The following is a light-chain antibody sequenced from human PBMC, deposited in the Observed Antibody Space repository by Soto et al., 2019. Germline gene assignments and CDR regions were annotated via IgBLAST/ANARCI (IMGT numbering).Light chain of an antibody. CDR3: LQDHIYPWT. CDR1: QDIRNG. V-gene: IGKV1-6*01. J-gene: IGKJ1*01. CDR2: AAS. Sequence: AVQMTQSPSSLSASVGDRVTITCRASQDIRNGLGWYQQKPGKAPELLIYAASSLQSGVPSRFSGSASGTDFTRTIRSLQPEDFATYYCLQDHIYPWTFGQGTKEEI.